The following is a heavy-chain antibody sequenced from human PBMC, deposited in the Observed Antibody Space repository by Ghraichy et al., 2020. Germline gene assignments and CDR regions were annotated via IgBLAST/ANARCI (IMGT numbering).Heavy chain of an antibody. CDR3: DRGGYSSSMYWNY. D-gene: IGHD2-8*02. CDR2: IKPDGSDK. Sequence: GGSLRLSCSTSGFTFRNYWMTWVRQPPGKALEWVANIKPDGSDKYYMDSVKGRFTISRDNSKNSLYLQMNNLRAEDTALYYCDRGGYSSSMYWNYWGQGTLVTVSS. CDR1: GFTFRNYW. V-gene: IGHV3-7*04. J-gene: IGHJ4*02.